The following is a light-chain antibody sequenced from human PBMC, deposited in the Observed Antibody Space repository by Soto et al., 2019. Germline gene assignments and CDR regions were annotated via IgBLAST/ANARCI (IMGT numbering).Light chain of an antibody. CDR2: TND. J-gene: IGLJ2*01. V-gene: IGLV1-47*01. Sequence: QSVLTQPPSASGTPGQWVTISCSGTHSDIGSNPVYSYQQLQGTAPKLVIHTNDQRPSGVPDRFSGSKTGTSATLAISGVRSEDEDDYYCASWDDSLRGVLFGGGTKVTVL. CDR1: HSDIGSNP. CDR3: ASWDDSLRGVL.